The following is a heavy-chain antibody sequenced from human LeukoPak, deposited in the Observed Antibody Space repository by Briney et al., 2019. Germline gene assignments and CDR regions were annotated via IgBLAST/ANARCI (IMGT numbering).Heavy chain of an antibody. CDR1: GFTVSSNY. D-gene: IGHD6-19*01. V-gene: IGHV3-66*02. CDR3: ARDRRHSSGWYGGFDY. Sequence: QPGGSLRLSCAASGFTVSSNYMSWVRQAPGKGREWVSVIYSGGSTYYADSVKGRFTISRDNSKNTLYLQMNSLRAEDTAVYYCARDRRHSSGWYGGFDYWGQGTLVTVSS. CDR2: IYSGGST. J-gene: IGHJ4*02.